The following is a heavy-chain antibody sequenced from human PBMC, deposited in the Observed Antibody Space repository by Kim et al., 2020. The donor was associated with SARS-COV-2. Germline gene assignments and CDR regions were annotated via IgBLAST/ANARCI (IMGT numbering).Heavy chain of an antibody. D-gene: IGHD6-13*01. V-gene: IGHV4-34*01. CDR2: INHSGST. CDR1: GGSFSGYY. J-gene: IGHJ6*01. Sequence: SETLSLTCAVYGGSFSGYYWSWIRQPPGKGLEWIGEINHSGSTNYNPSLKSRVTISVDTSKNQFSLKLSSVTAADTAVYYCARGRGRNSSSFPYYYYYG. CDR3: ARGRGRNSSSFPYYYYYG.